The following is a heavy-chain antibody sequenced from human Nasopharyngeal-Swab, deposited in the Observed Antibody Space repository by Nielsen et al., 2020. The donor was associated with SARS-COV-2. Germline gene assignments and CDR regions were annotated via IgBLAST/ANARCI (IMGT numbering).Heavy chain of an antibody. J-gene: IGHJ5*02. CDR2: IYYSGCT. CDR3: ARDQVYCSGGSCYPYNWFDP. V-gene: IGHV4-59*01. CDR1: GGSISSYY. D-gene: IGHD2-15*01. Sequence: SETLSLTCTVSGGSISSYYWSWIRQPPGKGLEWIGYIYYSGCTNYNPSLKSRVTISVDTSKNQFSLKLSSVTAADTAVYYCARDQVYCSGGSCYPYNWFDPRGQGTLVTVSS.